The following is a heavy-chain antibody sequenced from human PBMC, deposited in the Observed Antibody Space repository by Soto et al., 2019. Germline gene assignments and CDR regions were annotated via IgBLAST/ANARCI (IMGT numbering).Heavy chain of an antibody. J-gene: IGHJ6*02. D-gene: IGHD3-16*02. CDR3: TRVVIPGFGSYYGMDV. Sequence: QVQLVQSGAEVKKPGSSVKVSCEASGGAFSSYANSWVRQAPGQGLEWMGGVSPIFETAKYAQKFQGRVTITADKSTGIAYMELSNLRSDDTAVYYCTRVVIPGFGSYYGMDVWGQGTTVTVSS. CDR1: GGAFSSYA. V-gene: IGHV1-69*06. CDR2: VSPIFETA.